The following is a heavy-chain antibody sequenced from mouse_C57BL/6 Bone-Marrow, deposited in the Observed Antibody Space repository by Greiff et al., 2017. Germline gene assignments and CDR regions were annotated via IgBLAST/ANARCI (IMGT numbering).Heavy chain of an antibody. J-gene: IGHJ3*01. D-gene: IGHD2-4*01. CDR3: ARGSYYELSWFAY. Sequence: QVQLKESGAELARPGASVKLSCKASGYTFTSYGISWVKQRTGQGLEWLGEIYPRSGTTYYNEQFKGKATMTADKSSSTAYMEIRSLTTDDSAVYFCARGSYYELSWFAYWGQGTLVTVSA. CDR1: GYTFTSYG. V-gene: IGHV1-81*01. CDR2: IYPRSGTT.